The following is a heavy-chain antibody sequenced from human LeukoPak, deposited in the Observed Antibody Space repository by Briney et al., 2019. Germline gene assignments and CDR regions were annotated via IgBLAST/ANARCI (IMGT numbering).Heavy chain of an antibody. CDR3: ARDGVGYYDSSGYYYFQH. Sequence: ASVEVSCKASGYTFTGYYMHWVRQAPGQGLEWMGWINPNSGGTNYAQKFQGRVTMTRDTSISTAYMELSRLRSDDTAVYYCARDGVGYYDSSGYYYFQHWGQGTLVTVSS. CDR1: GYTFTGYY. J-gene: IGHJ1*01. V-gene: IGHV1-2*02. D-gene: IGHD3-22*01. CDR2: INPNSGGT.